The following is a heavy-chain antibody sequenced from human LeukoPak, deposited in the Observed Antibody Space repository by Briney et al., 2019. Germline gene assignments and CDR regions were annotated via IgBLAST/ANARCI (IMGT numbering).Heavy chain of an antibody. CDR3: ANSSFQA. CDR2: IGYDESKK. D-gene: IGHD2-15*01. V-gene: IGHV3-30*02. CDR1: GFTFRNHG. Sequence: PGGSLRLFCVASGFTFRNHGMQGVRQAPGRGLEWVALIGYDESKKYYADSVKGRFTTSRDNSKNTLYLQMNSLRVDDTAVYYCANSSFQAWGQGTLVTVSS. J-gene: IGHJ5*02.